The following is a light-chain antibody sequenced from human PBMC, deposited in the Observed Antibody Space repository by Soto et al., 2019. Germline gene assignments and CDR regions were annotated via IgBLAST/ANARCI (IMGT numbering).Light chain of an antibody. J-gene: IGKJ1*01. CDR1: QSVSSNY. Sequence: VLSQSPRTLSLSPGERAPLSCRASQSVSSNYLAWYQQKLGQAPRLLIYDASRRATGIPDRFSGSGSGTDFTLTISRLEPEDFVVYYCQQYGRSPTFGQGTKV. CDR2: DAS. V-gene: IGKV3-20*01. CDR3: QQYGRSPT.